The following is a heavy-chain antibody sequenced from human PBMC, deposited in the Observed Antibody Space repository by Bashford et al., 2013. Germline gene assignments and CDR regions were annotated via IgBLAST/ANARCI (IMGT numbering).Heavy chain of an antibody. D-gene: IGHD5-18*01. Sequence: ASVKVSCKASGYTFTDNYIHWVRQASGQGLEWMGWIKPNSGNTYFAQKFQGRVTMTRDTSVNTAYMEVSSLRSDDTAVYYCARAGDTPVVIDYWGQGTLVTVSS. CDR3: ARAGDTPVVIDY. V-gene: IGHV1-2*02. CDR1: GYTFTDNY. CDR2: IKPNSGNT. J-gene: IGHJ4*02.